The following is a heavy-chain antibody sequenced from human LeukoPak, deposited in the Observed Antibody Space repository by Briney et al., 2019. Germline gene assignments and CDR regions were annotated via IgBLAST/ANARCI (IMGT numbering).Heavy chain of an antibody. Sequence: RGESLKISCKASGYNFTNHWVAWVRRRPGEGLEWMGIIWPDDSDTRYSPSFQGLVTISVDKSIGTAHLQWRSLKASDTALYFCARHSDVPLDLWGQGTLVIVSS. CDR3: ARHSDVPLDL. CDR2: IWPDDSDT. D-gene: IGHD6-6*01. CDR1: GYNFTNHW. J-gene: IGHJ5*02. V-gene: IGHV5-51*01.